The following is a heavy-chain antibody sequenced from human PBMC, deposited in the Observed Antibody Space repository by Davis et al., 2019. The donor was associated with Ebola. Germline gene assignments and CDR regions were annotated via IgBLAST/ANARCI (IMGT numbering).Heavy chain of an antibody. CDR2: INHSGST. Sequence: MPSETLSLTCAVHGGSFSGYYWSWIRQPPGKGLEWIGEINHSGSTNYNPSLKSRVTISVDTSKNQFSLKLSSVTAADTAVYYCARGPDEFDYWGQGTLVTVSS. CDR3: ARGPDEFDY. CDR1: GGSFSGYY. J-gene: IGHJ4*02. V-gene: IGHV4-34*01.